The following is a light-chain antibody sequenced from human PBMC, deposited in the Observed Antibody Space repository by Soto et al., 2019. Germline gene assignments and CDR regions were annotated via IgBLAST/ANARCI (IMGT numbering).Light chain of an antibody. V-gene: IGLV2-14*01. CDR2: DVS. CDR3: SSYTSRSTLV. Sequence: QSALTQPASVSGSPGQSITISCTGTNTDIGAYNSVSWCQQHPGNAPNLIIYDVSNRFSGVSSRFSGSKSGNTASLTISGLQAEDETDYYCSSYTSRSTLVFGGGTKVTVL. J-gene: IGLJ3*02. CDR1: NTDIGAYNS.